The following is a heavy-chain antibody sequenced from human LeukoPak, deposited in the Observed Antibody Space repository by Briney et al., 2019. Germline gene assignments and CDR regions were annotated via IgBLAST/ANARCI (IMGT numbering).Heavy chain of an antibody. CDR3: ARGAPDYGGNHDAFDI. V-gene: IGHV3-33*08. D-gene: IGHD4-17*01. Sequence: GGSLRLSCAASGFTFSSYWMHWVRQAPGKGLEWVAVIWYDGSNKYYADSVKGRFTISRDNSKNTLYLQMNSLRAEDTAVYYCARGAPDYGGNHDAFDIWGQGTMVTVSS. CDR2: IWYDGSNK. CDR1: GFTFSSYW. J-gene: IGHJ3*02.